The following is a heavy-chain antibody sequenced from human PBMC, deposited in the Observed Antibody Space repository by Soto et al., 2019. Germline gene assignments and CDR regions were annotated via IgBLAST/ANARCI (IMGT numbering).Heavy chain of an antibody. D-gene: IGHD2-2*01. Sequence: KVSCKASGYTFLSYAISWVRQAPGQGLEWMGGIVPVFGRPNYAQRFRGRLTITADESTSTGYMELISLRSDDTAVYYCARDVNVYGTSRHYYGIDVWGRGTTVT. CDR2: IVPVFGRP. CDR1: GYTFLSYA. V-gene: IGHV1-69*01. J-gene: IGHJ6*02. CDR3: ARDVNVYGTSRHYYGIDV.